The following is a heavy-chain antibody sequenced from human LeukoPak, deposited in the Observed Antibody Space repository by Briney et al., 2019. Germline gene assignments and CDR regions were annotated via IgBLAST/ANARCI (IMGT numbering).Heavy chain of an antibody. CDR3: ASYSYPEWELLGY. CDR1: GGTFSSYA. V-gene: IGHV1-69*13. D-gene: IGHD1-26*01. J-gene: IGHJ4*02. Sequence: SVKVSCKASGGTFSSYAISWVRRAPGQGLEWMGGIIPIFGTANYAQKFQGRVTITADESTSTAYMELSSLRSEDTAVYYCASYSYPEWELLGYWGQGTLVTVSS. CDR2: IIPIFGTA.